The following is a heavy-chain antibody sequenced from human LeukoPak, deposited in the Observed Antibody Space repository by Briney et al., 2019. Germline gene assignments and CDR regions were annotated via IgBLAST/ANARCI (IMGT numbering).Heavy chain of an antibody. CDR2: INPSGGST. CDR3: ARGVTTKGRGKGWFDP. D-gene: IGHD4-17*01. Sequence: GASVKVSCKASGYTFTSYHMHWVRQAPGQGLEWMGIINPSGGSTNYAQRFRGRVTMTRDMSTGTVYMELSSLTSEDTAVYYCARGVTTKGRGKGWFDPWGQGTLVTVSS. J-gene: IGHJ5*02. CDR1: GYTFTSYH. V-gene: IGHV1-46*01.